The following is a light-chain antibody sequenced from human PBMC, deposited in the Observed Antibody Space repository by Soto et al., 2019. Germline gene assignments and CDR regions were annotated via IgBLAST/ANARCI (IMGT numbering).Light chain of an antibody. Sequence: EVVMTQYPVTLSVSPGEGATLSCRASQSVISYLAWYQQKPGQAPRLLIYGASTRATDVPARFSGSRSGTECPLPISRRQPEDFGRYYCQQYNNWPWLTFGGGTKVEI. V-gene: IGKV3-15*01. CDR3: QQYNNWPWLT. J-gene: IGKJ4*01. CDR1: QSVISY. CDR2: GAS.